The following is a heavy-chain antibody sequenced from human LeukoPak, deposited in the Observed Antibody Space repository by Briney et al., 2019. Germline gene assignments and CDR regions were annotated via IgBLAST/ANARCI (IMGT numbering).Heavy chain of an antibody. Sequence: SETLSLTCTVSGASISSGNYYWGWIRQPPGKGLEWIGSLYYSGSTYYNPSLKSRVTISVDTSKNQFSPKLSSVTASDTALYYCARHSLGYNWFDPWGQGTLVTVSS. CDR1: GASISSGNYY. CDR2: LYYSGST. J-gene: IGHJ5*02. CDR3: ARHSLGYNWFDP. D-gene: IGHD3-16*01. V-gene: IGHV4-39*01.